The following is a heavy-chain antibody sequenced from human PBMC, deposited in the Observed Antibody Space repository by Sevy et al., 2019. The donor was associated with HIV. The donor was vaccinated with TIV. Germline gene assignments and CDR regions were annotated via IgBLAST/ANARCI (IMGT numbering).Heavy chain of an antibody. V-gene: IGHV3-23*01. CDR1: GIAFSTYA. CDR3: SKDFSDVYYYDGSATVDY. CDR2: ISAGGYST. J-gene: IGHJ4*02. D-gene: IGHD3-22*01. Sequence: GGSLRLSCAASGIAFSTYAMFWVRQAPGKGLEWVSSISAGGYSTYYADSVKGRFTLSRDNSRNTLDLQMNSLRADDTAVDYCSKDFSDVYYYDGSATVDYWGQGTLVTVSS.